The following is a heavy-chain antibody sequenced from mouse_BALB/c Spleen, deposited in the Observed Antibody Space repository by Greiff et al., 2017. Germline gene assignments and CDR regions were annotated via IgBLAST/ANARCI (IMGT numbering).Heavy chain of an antibody. CDR1: GFTFSSYA. CDR2: ISSGGST. D-gene: IGHD2-4*01. J-gene: IGHJ1*01. Sequence: EVKVVESGGGLVKPGGSLKLSCAASGFTFSSYAMSWVRQTPEKRLEWVASISSGGSTYYPDSVKGRFTISRDNARNILYLQMSSLRSEDTAMYYCARGYDYDWYFDVWGAGTTVTVSS. V-gene: IGHV5-6-5*01. CDR3: ARGYDYDWYFDV.